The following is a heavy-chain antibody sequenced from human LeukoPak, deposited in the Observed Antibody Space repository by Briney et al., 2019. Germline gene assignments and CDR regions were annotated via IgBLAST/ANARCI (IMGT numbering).Heavy chain of an antibody. V-gene: IGHV1-69*06. CDR1: GGTFTHYV. CDR3: AREGEYYSESGNLVDASDV. J-gene: IGHJ3*01. D-gene: IGHD3-10*01. CDR2: IAPISGTP. Sequence: ASVKVSCKASGGTFTHYVISWVRQAPGQGLEWMGGIAPISGTPMYAQRFQGRVTITADKSTNTAYMEMSSLTSEDTAVYYCAREGEYYSESGNLVDASDVWGQGTMVTVSA.